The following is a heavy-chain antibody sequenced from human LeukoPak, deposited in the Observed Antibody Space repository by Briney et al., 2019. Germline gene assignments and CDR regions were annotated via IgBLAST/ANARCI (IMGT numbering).Heavy chain of an antibody. Sequence: ASVRVSCKTSGYTFSNCGISWVRQAPGQGLEWMGSISSYSGNTNYVQRFQGRVTMTTDPSTSTAYIDLRSLRPEDTAVYYCARSGPRGNWNDDFWGQGTLVTVSS. V-gene: IGHV1-18*01. J-gene: IGHJ4*02. CDR3: ARSGPRGNWNDDF. D-gene: IGHD1-1*01. CDR2: ISSYSGNT. CDR1: GYTFSNCG.